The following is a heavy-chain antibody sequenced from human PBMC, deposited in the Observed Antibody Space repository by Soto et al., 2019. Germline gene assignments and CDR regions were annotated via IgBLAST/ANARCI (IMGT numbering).Heavy chain of an antibody. J-gene: IGHJ4*02. CDR1: GVSHTNSGVG. CDR2: IDWDDDK. CDR3: AHRQCTVVVGAPFDL. Sequence: SGPTLVNRTKTITLPCTLSGVSHTNSGVGVGWFRQAPGKVCEWLALIDWDDDKRFSPSLKSRLAITRDTSKNRVVMTMTDMAPVDTAIYYCAHRQCTVVVGAPFDLWVPGSQVTVSS. V-gene: IGHV2-5*02. D-gene: IGHD2-15*01.